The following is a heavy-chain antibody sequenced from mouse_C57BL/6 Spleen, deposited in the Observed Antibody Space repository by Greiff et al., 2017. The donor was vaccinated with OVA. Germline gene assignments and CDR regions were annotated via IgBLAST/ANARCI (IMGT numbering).Heavy chain of an antibody. V-gene: IGHV1-55*01. J-gene: IGHJ1*03. CDR1: GYTFTSYW. CDR2: IYPGSGST. D-gene: IGHD2-4*01. CDR3: ARRGDDYDDWYFDV. Sequence: QVHVKQPGAELVKPGASVKMSCKASGYTFTSYWITWVKQRPGQGLEWIGDIYPGSGSTNYNEKFKSKATLTVDTSSSTAYMQLSSLTSEDSAVYYCARRGDDYDDWYFDVWGTGTTVTVSS.